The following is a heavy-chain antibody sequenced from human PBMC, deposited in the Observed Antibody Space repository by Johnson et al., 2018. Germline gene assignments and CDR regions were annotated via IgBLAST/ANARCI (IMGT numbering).Heavy chain of an antibody. CDR3: ARTPMQGGGMDV. CDR2: IIPIFGPA. CDR1: GGTFSSYA. D-gene: IGHD3-16*01. V-gene: IGHV1-69*01. Sequence: QVQLVQSGAEVKKPGSSVKVSCKASGGTFSSYAISWVRQAPGQGLEWMGGIIPIFGPANYAQKFQGRVTITADESTSTAYMELSSLGPEDTAVYPCARTPMQGGGMDVWGQGTTVTVSS. J-gene: IGHJ6*02.